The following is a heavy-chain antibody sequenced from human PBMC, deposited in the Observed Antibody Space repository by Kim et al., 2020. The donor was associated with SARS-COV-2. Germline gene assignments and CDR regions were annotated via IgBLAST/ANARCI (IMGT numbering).Heavy chain of an antibody. CDR2: GST. CDR3: ASDGGRPRY. Sequence: GSTYYNTYLKSRVTISVDTSKNQFSLKLSSLTAADTAVYYCASDGGRPRYWGQGTLVTVSS. D-gene: IGHD3-3*01. V-gene: IGHV4-31*02. J-gene: IGHJ4*02.